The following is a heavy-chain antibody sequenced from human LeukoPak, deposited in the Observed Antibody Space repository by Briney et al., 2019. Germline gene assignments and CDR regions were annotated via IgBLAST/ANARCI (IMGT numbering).Heavy chain of an antibody. V-gene: IGHV1-24*01. CDR2: FDPEDGET. D-gene: IGHD3-10*01. Sequence: ASVKVSCKVSGYTLTELSMHWVRQAPGKGLEWMGGFDPEDGETIYAQKFQGRVTMTEDTSTDIAYMELSSLRSEDTAVYYCTTTRITMVRGVIIPYYYYGMDVWGQGTTVTVSS. CDR1: GYTLTELS. CDR3: TTTRITMVRGVIIPYYYYGMDV. J-gene: IGHJ6*02.